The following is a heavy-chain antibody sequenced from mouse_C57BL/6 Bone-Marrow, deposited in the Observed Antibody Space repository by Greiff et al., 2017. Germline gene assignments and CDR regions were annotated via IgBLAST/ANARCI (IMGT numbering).Heavy chain of an antibody. V-gene: IGHV1-31*01. CDR3: ARDYYGSSPYFDV. D-gene: IGHD1-1*01. CDR1: GYSFTGYY. Sequence: EVQLVESGPELVKPGASVKISCKASGYSFTGYYMRWVTQSHGNILDWIGYIYPYNGVSSYNQKFKGKATLTVDKSSSTAYMELRSLTSEDSAVYYCARDYYGSSPYFDVWGTGTTVTVSS. CDR2: IYPYNGVS. J-gene: IGHJ1*03.